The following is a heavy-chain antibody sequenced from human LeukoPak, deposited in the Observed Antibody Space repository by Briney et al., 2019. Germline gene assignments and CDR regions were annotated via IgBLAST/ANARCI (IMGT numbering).Heavy chain of an antibody. CDR3: ARVNGGAYFDS. CDR2: INSYTGES. CDR1: GYTFTHYA. J-gene: IGHJ4*02. V-gene: IGHV7-4-1*02. Sequence: GASVKVSCKASGYTFTHYAVHWLRQVPGQRLEWKGWINSYTGESTFAQDFRGRVVFSLDTSLNSAYLQISSLQTDDIAIYYCARVNGGAYFDSWGQGTLVTVSS. D-gene: IGHD4-17*01.